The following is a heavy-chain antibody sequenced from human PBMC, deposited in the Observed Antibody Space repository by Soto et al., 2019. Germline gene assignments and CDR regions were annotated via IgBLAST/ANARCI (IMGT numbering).Heavy chain of an antibody. CDR3: ARVTSMVRGVIDNWFDP. CDR1: GGTFSSYA. Sequence: QVPLVQSGAEVKKPGSSVTVSCKASGGTFSSYAIHWVRQAPGQGLEWMGGIIPMYGPAKYAQRFQGRVTITADESTTTVYMELTSLKSQDTAVYSCARVTSMVRGVIDNWFDPWGHGTVVTVSS. D-gene: IGHD3-10*01. CDR2: IIPMYGPA. V-gene: IGHV1-69*01. J-gene: IGHJ5*02.